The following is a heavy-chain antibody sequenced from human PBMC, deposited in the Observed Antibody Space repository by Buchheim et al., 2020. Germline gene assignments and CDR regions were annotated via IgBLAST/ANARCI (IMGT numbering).Heavy chain of an antibody. CDR1: GGSISRGGDS. CDR2: IYYSGST. D-gene: IGHD3-10*01. J-gene: IGHJ4*02. V-gene: IGHV4-30-4*07. CDR3: ARVGGVTSNYFDY. Sequence: QVQLQESGPGLVKPSQTLSLTCAVSGGSISRGGDSWSWIRQPPGKGLEWIGYIYYSGSTYYNPSVKSRVTISVDTSKNQFSLKLSSVTAADTAVYYCARVGGVTSNYFDYWGQGTL.